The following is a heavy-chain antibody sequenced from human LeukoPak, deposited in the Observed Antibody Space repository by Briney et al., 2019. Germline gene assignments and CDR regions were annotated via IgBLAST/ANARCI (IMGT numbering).Heavy chain of an antibody. CDR2: IIPIFGTA. CDR3: ARGPARIRGVKFHYYYYMDV. Sequence: ASVKVSCKASGGTFSSYAISWVRQAPGQGLEWMGGIIPIFGTANYAQKFQGRVTITADESTSTAYMELSSLRSEDTAVYYCARGPARIRGVKFHYYYYMDVWGKGTTVTISS. V-gene: IGHV1-69*13. J-gene: IGHJ6*03. D-gene: IGHD3-10*01. CDR1: GGTFSSYA.